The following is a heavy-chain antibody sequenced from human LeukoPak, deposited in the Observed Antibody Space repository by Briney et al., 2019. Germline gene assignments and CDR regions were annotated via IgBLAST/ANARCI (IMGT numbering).Heavy chain of an antibody. CDR2: ILSDGNNK. Sequence: PGGSLRLSCVASGFTFSYYGMHWVRQAPGKGLEWVAFILSDGNNKYYADSVKGRFTVSRDNSKNTLYLQMNSLRPEDTGVYSCVNLCGGDCSSDYWGQGTLVTVSS. CDR1: GFTFSYYG. V-gene: IGHV3-30*18. D-gene: IGHD2-21*02. CDR3: VNLCGGDCSSDY. J-gene: IGHJ4*02.